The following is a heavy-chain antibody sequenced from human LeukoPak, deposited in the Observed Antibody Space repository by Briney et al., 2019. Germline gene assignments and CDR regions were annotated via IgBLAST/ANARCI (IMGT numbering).Heavy chain of an antibody. Sequence: ASVKVSCKASGGTFSSYAISWVRQAPGQGLEWMGRIIPILGIANYAQKFQGRVTITADKSTSTAYMERSSLRSEDTAVYYCARSPYYYDSSGYYLPDAFDIWGQGTMVTVSS. D-gene: IGHD3-22*01. CDR1: GGTFSSYA. CDR2: IIPILGIA. V-gene: IGHV1-69*04. CDR3: ARSPYYYDSSGYYLPDAFDI. J-gene: IGHJ3*02.